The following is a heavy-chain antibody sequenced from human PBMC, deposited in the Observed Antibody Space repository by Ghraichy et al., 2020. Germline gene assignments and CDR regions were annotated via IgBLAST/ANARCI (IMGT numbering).Heavy chain of an antibody. CDR1: GGSISSGGYY. J-gene: IGHJ4*02. CDR2: IYYSGST. V-gene: IGHV4-31*03. D-gene: IGHD6-13*01. CDR3: ARDFRGETYSREYYFDY. Sequence: SETLSLTCTVSGGSISSGGYYWSWIRQHPGKGLEWIGYIYYSGSTYYNPSLKSRVTISVDTSKNQFSLKLSSVTAADTAVYYCARDFRGETYSREYYFDYWGQGTLVTVSS.